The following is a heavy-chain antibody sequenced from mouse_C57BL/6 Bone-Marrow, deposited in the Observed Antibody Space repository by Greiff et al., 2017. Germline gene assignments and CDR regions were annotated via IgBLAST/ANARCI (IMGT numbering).Heavy chain of an antibody. Sequence: EVQLVESGGDLVKPGGSLKLSCAASGFTFSSYGMSWVRQTPDKRLEWVATISSGGSYTYYPDSVKGRFTISSDNAKNTLYLQMSSLKSEDTAMYYCARRYGSSYWYFDVWGTGTTVTVSS. CDR2: ISSGGSYT. V-gene: IGHV5-6*01. CDR1: GFTFSSYG. D-gene: IGHD1-1*01. CDR3: ARRYGSSYWYFDV. J-gene: IGHJ1*03.